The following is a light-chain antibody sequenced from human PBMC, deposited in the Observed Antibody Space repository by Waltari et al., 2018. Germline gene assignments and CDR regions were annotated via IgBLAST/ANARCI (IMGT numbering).Light chain of an antibody. V-gene: IGLV1-36*01. CDR3: AAWDDSLNGVV. Sequence: QSVLTQPPSVSEAPRQRVTIPCSGRSSTIGNNAVNWYQQRPGKAPKLLIYYDDLLPSGVSDRFSGSKSGTSASLAISGLQSDDEADYYCAAWDDSLNGVVFGGGTKLTVL. J-gene: IGLJ2*01. CDR1: SSTIGNNA. CDR2: YDD.